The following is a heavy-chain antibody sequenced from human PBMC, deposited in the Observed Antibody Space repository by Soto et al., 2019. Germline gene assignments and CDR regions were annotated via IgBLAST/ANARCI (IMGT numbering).Heavy chain of an antibody. CDR3: ARAPRDSSPYAL. V-gene: IGHV4-61*01. D-gene: IGHD3-22*01. CDR1: GDSISSGTYY. CDR2: IYYRGST. Sequence: QVQLQESGPGLVKPSETLSLTCTVSGDSISSGTYYWSWIRQPPGKELEWIGYIYYRGSTNYNPSHKSRVTISQGTPKNHFPLNLNFVPAAPTAVYYCARAPRDSSPYALWAQGTLVTVSS. J-gene: IGHJ4*02.